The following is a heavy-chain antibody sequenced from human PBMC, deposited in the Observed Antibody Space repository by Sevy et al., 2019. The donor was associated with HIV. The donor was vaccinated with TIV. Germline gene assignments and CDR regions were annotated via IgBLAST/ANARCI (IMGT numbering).Heavy chain of an antibody. Sequence: GGSLRLSCAASGFTFSSYEMSWVRQAPGKGLEWVSYISNSGTTIYYSDSVKGRFTISRDNARNSLYLQMKSLRAEDTAIYYCARDLPPSATTVAHFDCWGQGTLVTVSS. V-gene: IGHV3-48*03. CDR2: ISNSGTTI. CDR3: ARDLPPSATTVAHFDC. J-gene: IGHJ4*02. D-gene: IGHD4-17*01. CDR1: GFTFSSYE.